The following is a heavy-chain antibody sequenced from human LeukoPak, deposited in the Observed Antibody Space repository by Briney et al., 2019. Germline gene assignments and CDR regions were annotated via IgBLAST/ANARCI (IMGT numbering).Heavy chain of an antibody. D-gene: IGHD6-13*01. Sequence: SETLSLTCAVYGGSFSGYYWSWIRQPPGKGLEWIGEINHSGSTNYNPSLKSRVTISVDTSKNQFSLKLSSVTAADTAVYYCARVGSSWYSSSSWGQGTLVTVSS. CDR2: INHSGST. CDR3: ARVGSSWYSSSS. J-gene: IGHJ5*02. CDR1: GGSFSGYY. V-gene: IGHV4-34*01.